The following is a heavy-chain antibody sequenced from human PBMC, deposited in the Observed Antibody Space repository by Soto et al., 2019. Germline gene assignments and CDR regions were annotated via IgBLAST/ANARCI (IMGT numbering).Heavy chain of an antibody. D-gene: IGHD3-10*01. CDR2: IYTSGST. J-gene: IGHJ6*02. CDR1: GGSISNYY. Sequence: QLQLQESGPGLVKPSETLSLTCTVSGGSISNYYWDWIRQPAGKGLEWIGRIYTSGSTNYNPSLKGRGPISVDTSKIQFSLNLNSVTAAVTAVYYCACQSQSGPFYSYYGMDVWGQGTTVTVSS. CDR3: ACQSQSGPFYSYYGMDV. V-gene: IGHV4-4*07.